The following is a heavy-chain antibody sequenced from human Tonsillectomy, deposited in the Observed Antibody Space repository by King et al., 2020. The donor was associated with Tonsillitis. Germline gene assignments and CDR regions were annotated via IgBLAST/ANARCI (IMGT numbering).Heavy chain of an antibody. CDR3: ASLGYCSSTSCYLGYYMDV. Sequence: VQLVESGAEVKKPGASVKVSCKASGYTFTGYYMHWVRQAPGQGLEWMGWINPNSGGTNYAQKFQGRVTMTRDTSISTAYMELGRLRSDDTAVYYCASLGYCSSTSCYLGYYMDVWGKGTTVTVSS. V-gene: IGHV1-2*02. D-gene: IGHD2-2*01. CDR2: INPNSGGT. J-gene: IGHJ6*03. CDR1: GYTFTGYY.